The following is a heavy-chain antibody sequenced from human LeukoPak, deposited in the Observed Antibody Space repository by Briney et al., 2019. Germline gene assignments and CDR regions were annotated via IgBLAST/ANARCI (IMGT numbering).Heavy chain of an antibody. D-gene: IGHD3-22*01. CDR3: ASPLIVGSKGAFDI. Sequence: SETLSLTCTASGGSISAYYWSWIRQPPGKGLEWIGYIYYSGSTNYNPSLKSRVTISVDTSKNQFSLKLSSVTAADTAVYYCASPLIVGSKGAFDIWGQGTMVTVSS. CDR1: GGSISAYY. CDR2: IYYSGST. V-gene: IGHV4-59*08. J-gene: IGHJ3*02.